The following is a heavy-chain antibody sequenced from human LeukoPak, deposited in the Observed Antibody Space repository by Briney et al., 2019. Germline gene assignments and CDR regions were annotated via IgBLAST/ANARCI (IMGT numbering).Heavy chain of an antibody. CDR3: ARRWAGTFDY. CDR2: IYYSGST. CDR1: GGSISSYY. D-gene: IGHD1-7*01. J-gene: IGHJ4*02. Sequence: SETLSLTCTVSGGSISSYYWSWIRQPPGKGLEWIGYIYYSGSTNYNPSLKSRVTISVDTSKNQFSLKLSSVTAADTAVYYCARRWAGTFDYWGQGTLVTVSA. V-gene: IGHV4-59*08.